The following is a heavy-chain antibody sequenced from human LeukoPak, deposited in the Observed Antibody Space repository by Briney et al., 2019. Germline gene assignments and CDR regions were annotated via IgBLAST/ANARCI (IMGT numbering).Heavy chain of an antibody. Sequence: GGSLRLSCAASGFSFRNYWMHWVRQAPGKGLVWVSRINNDGSDTVYADSVKGRFTISRDNANNTLSLQMNSLRVEDTGVYYCTRGNRGPDYWGQGTLVTVSS. D-gene: IGHD1/OR15-1a*01. CDR2: INNDGSDT. CDR1: GFSFRNYW. J-gene: IGHJ4*01. V-gene: IGHV3-74*01. CDR3: TRGNRGPDY.